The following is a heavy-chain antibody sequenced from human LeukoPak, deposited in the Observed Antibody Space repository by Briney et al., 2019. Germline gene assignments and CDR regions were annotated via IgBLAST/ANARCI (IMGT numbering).Heavy chain of an antibody. D-gene: IGHD2-2*02. J-gene: IGHJ6*04. CDR3: GTSGFTDDYYGMDV. V-gene: IGHV5-10-1*01. CDR1: GYSFTDYS. CDR2: IDPSDSYT. Sequence: LGEPLKISGQASGYSFTDYSITGAGQIPGKGLGWMGRIDPSDSYTTSSPSFQGHVTTSVDKSIRTAYLQWSCVKASDTCMYCGGTSGFTDDYYGMDVGGKGTTVTVS.